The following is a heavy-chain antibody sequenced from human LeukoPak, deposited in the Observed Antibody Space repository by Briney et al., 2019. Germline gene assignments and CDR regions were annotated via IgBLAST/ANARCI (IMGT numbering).Heavy chain of an antibody. CDR1: GFTSSRYW. CDR3: AGVVVIPSDAFDI. Sequence: GGSLRLSCVGSGFTSSRYWMFWVRQAPGKGLVWVSRINSDGATTNYADSVKGRFTISRDNSKNTLYLQMNSLRAEDTAVYYCAGVVVIPSDAFDIWGRGTMVTVSS. V-gene: IGHV3-74*01. CDR2: INSDGATT. J-gene: IGHJ3*02. D-gene: IGHD3-22*01.